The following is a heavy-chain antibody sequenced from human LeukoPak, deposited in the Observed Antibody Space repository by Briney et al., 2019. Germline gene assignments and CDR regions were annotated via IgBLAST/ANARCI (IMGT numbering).Heavy chain of an antibody. CDR1: GFTFSSYG. Sequence: GGSLRLSCAASGFTFSSYGMHWVRQAPGKGLEWVAVIWYDGSNKYYADSVKGRFTISRDNSKNTLYLQMNSLRAEDTAVYYCAREFLFRYCSGGTCYAHRAFDIWGQGTMVTVSS. D-gene: IGHD2-15*01. J-gene: IGHJ3*02. CDR3: AREFLFRYCSGGTCYAHRAFDI. V-gene: IGHV3-33*01. CDR2: IWYDGSNK.